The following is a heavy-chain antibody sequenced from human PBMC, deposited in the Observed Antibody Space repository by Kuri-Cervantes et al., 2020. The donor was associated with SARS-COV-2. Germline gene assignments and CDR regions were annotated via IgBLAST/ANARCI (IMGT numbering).Heavy chain of an antibody. CDR3: AKAGGWYSSFFDY. J-gene: IGHJ4*02. CDR2: ISGSGGST. CDR1: GFTFSRYW. V-gene: IGHV3-23*01. Sequence: GGSLRLSCTASGFTFSRYWIHWVRQAPGKGLEWVSAISGSGGSTYYADSVKGRFTISRDNSKNTLYLQMNSLRAEDTAVYYCAKAGGWYSSFFDYWGQGTLVTVSS. D-gene: IGHD6-19*01.